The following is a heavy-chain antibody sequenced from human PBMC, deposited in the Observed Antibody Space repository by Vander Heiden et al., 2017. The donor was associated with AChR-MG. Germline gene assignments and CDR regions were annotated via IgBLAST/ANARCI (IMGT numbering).Heavy chain of an antibody. CDR2: ISYDGSNK. CDR3: ARDFITTDY. Sequence: VQLVESGGGVVQPGRSLRSSCPASGFTFSSYAMHWVRQAPGKGLEWVAVISYDGSNKYYADSVKGRFTISRDNSKNTLYLQMNSLRAEDTAVYYCARDFITTDYWGQGTLVTVSS. D-gene: IGHD3-22*01. CDR1: GFTFSSYA. J-gene: IGHJ4*02. V-gene: IGHV3-30-3*01.